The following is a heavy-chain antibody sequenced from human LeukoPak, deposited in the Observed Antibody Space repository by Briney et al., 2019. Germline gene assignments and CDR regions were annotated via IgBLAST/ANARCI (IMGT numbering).Heavy chain of an antibody. V-gene: IGHV3-15*01. CDR3: TTDPSAYVSGGYILPIWGDYNVLDV. CDR1: GFTFSNAW. Sequence: PGGSLRLSCAASGFTFSNAWMTWVRQAPGKGLEWVGRIKSKNDGGTTDYAAPVKGRFFIARDDSKDTLYLQMNSLSTEDTAVYYCTTDPSAYVSGGYILPIWGDYNVLDVWGQGTTVTVSS. D-gene: IGHD3-10*01. CDR2: IKSKNDGGTT. J-gene: IGHJ6*02.